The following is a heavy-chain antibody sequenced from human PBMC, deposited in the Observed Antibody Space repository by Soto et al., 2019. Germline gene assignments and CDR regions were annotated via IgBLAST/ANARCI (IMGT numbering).Heavy chain of an antibody. CDR3: ARDRITTRGDAFDL. J-gene: IGHJ3*01. CDR1: GGTFSTYI. CDR2: IIPIPDTT. V-gene: IGHV1-69*08. Sequence: QVQLVQSGAEVKKPGSSVKVSCKAPGGTFSTYIISWVRQAPGQGLEWMGRIIPIPDTTDNAQKFQGRVTFSADKSTSTAYMELSSLRSEDTAVYYCARDRITTRGDAFDLWGQGTMVTVSS. D-gene: IGHD3-3*01.